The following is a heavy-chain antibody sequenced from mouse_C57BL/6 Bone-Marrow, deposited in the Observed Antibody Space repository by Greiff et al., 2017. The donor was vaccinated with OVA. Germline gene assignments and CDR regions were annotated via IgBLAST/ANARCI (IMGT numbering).Heavy chain of an antibody. Sequence: QVQLQQSGAELARPGASVKLSCKASGYTFTSYGISWVKQRTGQGLEWIGEIYPRSGNTYYNAKFKGKATLTAEKSSSTAYMELRSLTSEDAAVYFCARDYYGSSGWYFDVWGTGTTVTVSS. CDR1: GYTFTSYG. CDR3: ARDYYGSSGWYFDV. J-gene: IGHJ1*03. D-gene: IGHD1-1*01. CDR2: IYPRSGNT. V-gene: IGHV1-81*01.